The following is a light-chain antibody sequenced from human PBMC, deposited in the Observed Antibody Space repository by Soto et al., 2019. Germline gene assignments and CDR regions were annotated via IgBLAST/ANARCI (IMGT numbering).Light chain of an antibody. V-gene: IGLV2-14*01. J-gene: IGLJ2*01. CDR2: NIR. CDR1: SGDIGTYKY. Sequence: QSALTQPASVSGSPGQSITISCTGTSGDIGTYKYVSWYHQYPGKAPKLIIYNIRGRPSGVSSRFSGSQSGNTASLAISGLRAEDEADYFCSAYVDSGAVIFGRGTQLTVL. CDR3: SAYVDSGAVI.